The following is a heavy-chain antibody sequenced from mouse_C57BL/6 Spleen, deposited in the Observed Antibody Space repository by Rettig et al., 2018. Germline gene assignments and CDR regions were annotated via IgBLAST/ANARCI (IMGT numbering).Heavy chain of an antibody. D-gene: IGHD1-1*01. V-gene: IGHV1-50*01. CDR2: IDPSDSYT. CDR3: ARKNYYGSSYEFAY. J-gene: IGHJ3*01. Sequence: RPGQGLEWIGEIDPSDSYTNYNQKFKGKATLTVDTSSSTAYMQLSSLTSEDSAVYYCARKNYYGSSYEFAYWGQGTLVTVSA.